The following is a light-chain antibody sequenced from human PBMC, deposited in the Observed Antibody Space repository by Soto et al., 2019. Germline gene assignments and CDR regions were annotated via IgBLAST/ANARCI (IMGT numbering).Light chain of an antibody. J-gene: IGLJ1*01. V-gene: IGLV2-14*01. CDR3: SSYSTSTAYL. CDR1: SSDVGGYDY. Sequence: QSALTQPASVSGSPGQSITISCTGTSSDVGGYDYVSWYQLHPGKAPKLMVFEVSNRPSGVSYRFSGSKSGNTASLTISGLQAEDEADYFCSSYSTSTAYLLGTGTKSPS. CDR2: EVS.